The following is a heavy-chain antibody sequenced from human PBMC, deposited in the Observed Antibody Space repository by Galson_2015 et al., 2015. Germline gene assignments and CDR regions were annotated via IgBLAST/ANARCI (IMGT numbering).Heavy chain of an antibody. Sequence: SLRLSCAASGFTFSSYSMNWVRQAPGKGLEWVSSISSSSSYIYYADSVKGRFTISRDNAKNSLYLQMNSLRAEDTAVYYCARGMITFGGVIGYDAFDIWGQGTMVTVSP. CDR2: ISSSSSYI. CDR3: ARGMITFGGVIGYDAFDI. V-gene: IGHV3-21*01. J-gene: IGHJ3*02. CDR1: GFTFSSYS. D-gene: IGHD3-16*02.